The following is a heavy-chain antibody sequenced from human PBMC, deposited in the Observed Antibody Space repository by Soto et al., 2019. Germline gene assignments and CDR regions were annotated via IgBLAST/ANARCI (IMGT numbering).Heavy chain of an antibody. J-gene: IGHJ6*02. Sequence: GGSLRLSCAASGFTFSSYWMSWVRQAPGKGLEWVANIKQDGSEKYYVDSVKGRFTISRDNAKNSLYLQMNSLRAEDTAVYYCARDLLVVITDDYYYYGMDVWGQGTTVTVSS. CDR3: ARDLLVVITDDYYYYGMDV. CDR1: GFTFSSYW. CDR2: IKQDGSEK. D-gene: IGHD3-22*01. V-gene: IGHV3-7*05.